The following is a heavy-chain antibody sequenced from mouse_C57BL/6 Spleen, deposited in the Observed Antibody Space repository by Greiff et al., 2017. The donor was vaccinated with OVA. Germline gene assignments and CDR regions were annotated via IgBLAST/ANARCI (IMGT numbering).Heavy chain of an antibody. CDR3: AREFLITTVVADDY. J-gene: IGHJ2*01. CDR2: IYPGSGST. V-gene: IGHV1-55*01. CDR1: GYTFTSYW. Sequence: QVQLQQPGAELVKPGASVKMSCKASGYTFTSYWITWVKQRPGQGLEWIGDIYPGSGSTNYNEKFKSKATLTVDTSSSTAYMQLSSLTSEDSAVYYCAREFLITTVVADDYWGQGTTLTVSS. D-gene: IGHD1-1*01.